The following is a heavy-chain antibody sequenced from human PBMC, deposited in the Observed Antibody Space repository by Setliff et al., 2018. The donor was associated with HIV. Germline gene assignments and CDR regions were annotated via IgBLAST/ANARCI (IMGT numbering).Heavy chain of an antibody. J-gene: IGHJ4*02. V-gene: IGHV4-31*02. CDR1: GGSIGLGGHY. D-gene: IGHD3-10*01. Sequence: PSENLSLTCSVSGGSIGLGGHYWGWIRQRPGKGLEWIGYFYYDGSEFYTPSLKSRVSISRDTSKNQFSLRLTSVTAADTAVYYCARPALGIGGGSRFDNWGQGTRVTVSS. CDR3: ARPALGIGGGSRFDN. CDR2: FYYDGSE.